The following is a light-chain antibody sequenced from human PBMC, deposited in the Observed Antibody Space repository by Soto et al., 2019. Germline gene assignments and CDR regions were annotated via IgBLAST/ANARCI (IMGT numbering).Light chain of an antibody. J-gene: IGLJ2*01. CDR2: DVS. V-gene: IGLV2-11*01. CDR3: CSYAGSYTFAVV. Sequence: QSALTQPRSVSGSPGQSVTISCTGNSSDVGGYNYVSWYQQHPGKAPKLMIYDVSKRPSGVPDRFSGSKSGNTASLTISGLQAEDEADYYCCSYAGSYTFAVVFGGGTKVTVL. CDR1: SSDVGGYNY.